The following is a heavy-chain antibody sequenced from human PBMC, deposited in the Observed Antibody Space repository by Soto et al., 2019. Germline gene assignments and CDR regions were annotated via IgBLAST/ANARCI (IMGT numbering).Heavy chain of an antibody. CDR2: IMPVFRTP. D-gene: IGHD2-8*01. CDR3: ARDNDRPQLGGNYYYILDV. J-gene: IGHJ6*02. Sequence: QVQLEQSGAEVKKPGSSVKVSCKASGGTFRTAAISWVRQAPGQGLEWMGGIMPVFRTPDYAQKFQGRVTXTXDXTPNTAYMELSGLRSDDTAVYYCARDNDRPQLGGNYYYILDVWGQGTTITVSS. CDR1: GGTFRTAA. V-gene: IGHV1-69*05.